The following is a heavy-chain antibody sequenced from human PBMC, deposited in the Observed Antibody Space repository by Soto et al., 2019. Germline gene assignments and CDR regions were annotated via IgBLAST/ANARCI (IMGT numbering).Heavy chain of an antibody. CDR3: AILLVWFGELLGPVDY. J-gene: IGHJ4*02. CDR2: ISSRSSYI. CDR1: GFTFSSYS. Sequence: KPGGSLRLSCAASGFTFSSYSMNWVRQAPGKGLEWVSSISSRSSYIHYADSVKGRFTISRDNAKSSLYLQMNSLRAEDTAVYYCAILLVWFGELLGPVDYWGQGTLVTVSS. D-gene: IGHD3-10*01. V-gene: IGHV3-21*06.